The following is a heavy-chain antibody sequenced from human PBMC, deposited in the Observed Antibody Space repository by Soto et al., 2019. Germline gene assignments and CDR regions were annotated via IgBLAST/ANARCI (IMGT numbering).Heavy chain of an antibody. V-gene: IGHV1-18*01. J-gene: IGHJ4*02. CDR3: VRRRYGDY. CDR1: GYAFTTYG. D-gene: IGHD1-1*01. CDR2: ISAHNGNT. Sequence: QVHLVQSVAEVKKPGAPVKVSCKGSGYAFTTYGITWVRQAPGHGLEWLGWISAHNGNTNYAQMLQGRVTVTRAPSRSTADIELRRLRPDDTTVYYCVRRRYGDYWGQADLVTVSS.